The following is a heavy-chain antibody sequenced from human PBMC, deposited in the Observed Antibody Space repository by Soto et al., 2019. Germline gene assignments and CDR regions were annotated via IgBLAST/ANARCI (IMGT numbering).Heavy chain of an antibody. CDR3: ARDRLATNYLFDY. J-gene: IGHJ4*02. D-gene: IGHD3-16*01. CDR1: GFTFSDHD. Sequence: GGSLRLSCAASGFTFSDHDMAWIRQAPGKGLEWVSYVSDTGTTTYHADSVKGRFTRSRDNAKNILYLQMSSLRAEDTAVYYCARDRLATNYLFDYWGQGTLVTGFS. V-gene: IGHV3-11*01. CDR2: VSDTGTTT.